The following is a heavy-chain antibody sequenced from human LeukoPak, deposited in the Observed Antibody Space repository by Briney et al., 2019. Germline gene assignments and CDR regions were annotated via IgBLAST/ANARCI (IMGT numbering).Heavy chain of an antibody. CDR2: IYYSGST. D-gene: IGHD3-3*01. V-gene: IGHV4-59*01. CDR3: AGGAYITIFGY. Sequence: SETLSLTCTVSGGSISSYYWSWIRQPPGKGLEWIGYIYYSGSTNYNPSLKSRVTISVDTSKNQFSLKLSSVTAADTAVYYCAGGAYITIFGYWGQGTLVAVSS. CDR1: GGSISSYY. J-gene: IGHJ4*02.